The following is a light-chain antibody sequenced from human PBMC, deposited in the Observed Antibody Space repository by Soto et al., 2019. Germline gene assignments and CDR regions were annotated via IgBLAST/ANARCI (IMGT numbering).Light chain of an antibody. Sequence: QSALTQPASVSGSPGQSIAISCTGTSSDVGGYKYVSWYQQYPGKAPKLMIYDVSNRPSGVSNRFSGSKSGSTASLTISGLQAEDEADYYCSSYTSSSTVVFGGGTKLTGL. CDR1: SSDVGGYKY. V-gene: IGLV2-14*01. CDR2: DVS. CDR3: SSYTSSSTVV. J-gene: IGLJ2*01.